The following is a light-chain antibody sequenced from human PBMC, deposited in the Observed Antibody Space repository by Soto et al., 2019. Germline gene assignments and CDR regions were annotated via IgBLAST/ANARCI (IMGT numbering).Light chain of an antibody. CDR3: QQRTNWSPPA. CDR1: QSVSRNC. Sequence: EMVLTQSPGTLSLSPGERATLSCRASQSVSRNCLAWYQQKPGQAPRLLIYGASSRATGIPDRFSGSGSGTDFTLTISRLEPEDFAVYYCQQRTNWSPPAFGGGTKVEIK. V-gene: IGKV3D-20*02. CDR2: GAS. J-gene: IGKJ4*01.